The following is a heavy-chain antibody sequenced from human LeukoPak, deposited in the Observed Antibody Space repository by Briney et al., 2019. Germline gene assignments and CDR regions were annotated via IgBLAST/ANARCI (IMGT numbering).Heavy chain of an antibody. CDR3: TTPYGSGSYYTDY. D-gene: IGHD3-10*01. Sequence: GGSLRLSRAASGFTFSNAWMSWVRQAPGKGLEWVGRIKSKTDGGTTDYAAPVKGRFTISRDDSKNTLYLQMYSLKTEDAAVYYCTTPYGSGSYYTDYWGQGTLVTVSS. V-gene: IGHV3-15*01. J-gene: IGHJ4*02. CDR2: IKSKTDGGTT. CDR1: GFTFSNAW.